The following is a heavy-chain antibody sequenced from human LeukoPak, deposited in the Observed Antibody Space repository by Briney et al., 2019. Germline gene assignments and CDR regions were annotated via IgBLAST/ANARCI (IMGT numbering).Heavy chain of an antibody. V-gene: IGHV3-48*03. CDR3: AELGITMIGGV. CDR2: ISSSGSTI. D-gene: IGHD3-10*02. Sequence: GGSLRLSCAVSGVIFSSYAMSWVRQAPGKGLEWVSYISSSGSTIYYADSVKGRFTISRDNAKNSLYLQMNSLRAEDTAVYYCAELGITMIGGVWGKGTTVTISS. CDR1: GVIFSSYA. J-gene: IGHJ6*04.